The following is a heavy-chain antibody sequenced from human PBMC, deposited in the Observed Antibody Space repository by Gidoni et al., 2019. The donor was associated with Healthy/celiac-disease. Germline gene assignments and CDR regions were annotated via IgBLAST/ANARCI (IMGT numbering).Heavy chain of an antibody. Sequence: QLQLQESGPGLVKPSETLSLTCTVSGGSISRSDYYWGWIRQPPGKGLEWIGRIYYSGSTYYNPSLKSRVTISVDTAKKQFSRKLSSVTAADTAVYYCARVGGVGRFSNWYLDYWGQGTLVTVSS. J-gene: IGHJ4*02. V-gene: IGHV4-39*01. CDR2: IYYSGST. CDR3: ARVGGVGRFSNWYLDY. D-gene: IGHD1-1*01. CDR1: GGSISRSDYY.